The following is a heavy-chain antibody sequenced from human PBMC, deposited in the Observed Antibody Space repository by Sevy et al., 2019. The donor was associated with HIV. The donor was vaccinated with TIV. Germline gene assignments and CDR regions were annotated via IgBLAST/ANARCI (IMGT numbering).Heavy chain of an antibody. D-gene: IGHD6-6*01. CDR2: INHSGST. J-gene: IGHJ4*02. V-gene: IGHV4-34*01. CDR3: ARGSSSGHGY. CDR1: GGSLSGYY. Sequence: SETLSLTCAVYGGSLSGYYWSWIRQPPGKGLEWIGEINHSGSTNYNPSLKSRVTISVDTSKNQFSLKLSSVTAADTAVYYCARGSSSGHGYWGQGALVTVSS.